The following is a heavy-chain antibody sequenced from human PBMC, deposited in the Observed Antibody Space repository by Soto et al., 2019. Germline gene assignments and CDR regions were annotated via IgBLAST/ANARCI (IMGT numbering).Heavy chain of an antibody. J-gene: IGHJ4*02. V-gene: IGHV3-23*01. Sequence: EVQLLESGGGLVQPGGSLRLSCAASGLTFSTHAMSWVRQAPGKGLEWVSTISGSGGSIYYADSVKGRLTISRDNSKNTLYLQMNSLRAEDTALYYCTSRDDWGQGTLVTVS. CDR3: TSRDD. CDR2: ISGSGGSI. CDR1: GLTFSTHA.